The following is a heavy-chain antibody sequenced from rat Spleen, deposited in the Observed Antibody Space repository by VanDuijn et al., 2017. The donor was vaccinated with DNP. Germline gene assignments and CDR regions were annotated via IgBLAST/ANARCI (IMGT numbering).Heavy chain of an antibody. Sequence: QVQLKESGPGLVQPSQTLSLTCTVSGFSLTSYHVHWVRQPPGKGLEWMGGMWSDGDTSYNSVPKSRLSIRRDTSKSQVFLKMNSLQTDDTAIYYCTRESWGYVMDAWGQGASVTVSS. V-gene: IGHV2-32*01. J-gene: IGHJ4*01. D-gene: IGHD5-1*01. CDR1: GFSLTSYH. CDR2: MWSDGDT. CDR3: TRESWGYVMDA.